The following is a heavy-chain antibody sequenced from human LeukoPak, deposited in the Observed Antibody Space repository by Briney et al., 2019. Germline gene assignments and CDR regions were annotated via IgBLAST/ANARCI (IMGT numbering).Heavy chain of an antibody. CDR2: INPNSGGT. J-gene: IGHJ3*02. Sequence: ASVKVSCKASGYTFTGYYMHWVRQAPGQGLEWMGWINPNSGGTNYAQKFQGRVTMTRDTSITTAYMELSRLRSDDTAVYYCAASQSYCSGDCYSGDAFDIWGQGTMVTVSS. D-gene: IGHD2-21*01. V-gene: IGHV1-2*02. CDR1: GYTFTGYY. CDR3: AASQSYCSGDCYSGDAFDI.